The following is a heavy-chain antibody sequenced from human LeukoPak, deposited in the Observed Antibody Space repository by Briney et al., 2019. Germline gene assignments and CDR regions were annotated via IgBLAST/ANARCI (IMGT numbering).Heavy chain of an antibody. Sequence: SETLSLTCTVSGGSISSYYWGWIRQPPGKGLEWIGSIYYSGSTYYNPSLKSRVTISVDTSKNQFSLKLSSVTAADTAVYYCARIEDQLPSEYFQHWGQGTLVTVSS. CDR3: ARIEDQLPSEYFQH. V-gene: IGHV4-39*07. J-gene: IGHJ1*01. D-gene: IGHD2-2*01. CDR2: IYYSGST. CDR1: GGSISSYY.